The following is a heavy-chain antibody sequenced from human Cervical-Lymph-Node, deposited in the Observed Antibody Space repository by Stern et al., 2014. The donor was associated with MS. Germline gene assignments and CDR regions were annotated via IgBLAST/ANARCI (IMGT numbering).Heavy chain of an antibody. CDR1: GGSISSGNYY. J-gene: IGHJ4*02. D-gene: IGHD1-26*01. Sequence: QVQLQESGPGLVKPSQTLSLTCTVSGGSISSGNYYWSWVRQPAGKGLEWIGRIYTSGITKYNPSLKSRVNLSVDRRKNQFSLRRIFVTAADTALYYCARYSERLAGSYNQYFFDRWGQGTLVTVSS. V-gene: IGHV4-61*02. CDR3: ARYSERLAGSYNQYFFDR. CDR2: IYTSGIT.